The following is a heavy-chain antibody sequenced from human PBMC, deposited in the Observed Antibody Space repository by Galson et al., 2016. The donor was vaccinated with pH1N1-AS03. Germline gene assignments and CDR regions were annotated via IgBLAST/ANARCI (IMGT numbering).Heavy chain of an antibody. CDR3: ADGTVA. CDR1: GFTFTNYW. J-gene: IGHJ5*02. Sequence: SLRLSCAASGFTFTNYWMTWVRQAPGKGLEYVANINQDGSEKFYVDSVKARFAISRDNAKNSLFLQMNSLRVEDTAMYYCADGTVAWGQGTLVTVSS. CDR2: INQDGSEK. V-gene: IGHV3-7*03. D-gene: IGHD1-1*01.